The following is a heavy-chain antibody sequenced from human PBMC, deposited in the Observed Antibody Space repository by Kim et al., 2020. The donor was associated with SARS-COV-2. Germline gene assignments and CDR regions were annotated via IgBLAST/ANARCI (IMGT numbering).Heavy chain of an antibody. V-gene: IGHV4-39*01. Sequence: SETLSLTCTVSGGSISSSSPYWVWIRQPPGKGLEFIGYIYTDGSTFFNPSLRNRLTMSQDTSKNQFSLRLSSVTAADTAVYYCTKPLATGYF. J-gene: IGHJ2*01. CDR2: IYTDGST. CDR1: GGSISSSSPY. CDR3: TKPLATGYF.